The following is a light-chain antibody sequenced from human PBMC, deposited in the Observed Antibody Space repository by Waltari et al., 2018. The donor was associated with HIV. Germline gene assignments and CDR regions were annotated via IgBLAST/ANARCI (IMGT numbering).Light chain of an antibody. CDR3: TTWDDRLNALV. CDR2: SNN. J-gene: IGLJ3*02. Sequence: QSVLTQPPSASGTPGQTVTISCSGSRSNIGSNTVNWYQHLPGTAPKLLIYSNNVRPSGVPDRFSGFKSGTSASLAISWLQSQDEADYYCTTWDDRLNALVFGGGTEVTVL. V-gene: IGLV1-44*01. CDR1: RSNIGSNT.